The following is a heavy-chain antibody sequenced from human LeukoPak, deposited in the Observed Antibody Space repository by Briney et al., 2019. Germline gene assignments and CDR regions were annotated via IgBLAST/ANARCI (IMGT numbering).Heavy chain of an antibody. V-gene: IGHV4-61*01. CDR1: GGSISSSSYY. Sequence: PSETLSLTCTVSGGSISSSSYYWSWIRPPPGKGMDWIGYIYYSGSTNYNPSLKSRVTISVDTSKNQFSLKLSSVTAADTAVYYCARDHPHGGNSGGGWFDPWGQGTLVTVSS. CDR2: IYYSGST. J-gene: IGHJ5*02. D-gene: IGHD4-23*01. CDR3: ARDHPHGGNSGGGWFDP.